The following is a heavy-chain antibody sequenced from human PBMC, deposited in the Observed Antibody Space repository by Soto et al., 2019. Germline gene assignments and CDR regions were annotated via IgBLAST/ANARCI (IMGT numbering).Heavy chain of an antibody. J-gene: IGHJ4*02. CDR2: FSGSSSYI. D-gene: IGHD1-26*01. CDR3: ARAPLGGARQLDY. V-gene: IGHV3-21*01. CDR1: GFTFSTYS. Sequence: PGGSLRLSCAASGFTFSTYSINWVRQAPGKGLVWVSSFSGSSSYIYYADSVKGRFTISRDNARNSLDLQMNSLRAEDTAVYFCARAPLGGARQLDYWRQGTLVTVSS.